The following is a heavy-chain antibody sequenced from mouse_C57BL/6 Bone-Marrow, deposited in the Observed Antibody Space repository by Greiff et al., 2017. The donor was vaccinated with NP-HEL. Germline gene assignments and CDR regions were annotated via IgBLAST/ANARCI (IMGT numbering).Heavy chain of an antibody. CDR2: IDPNSGGT. Sequence: VKLQEPGADLVKPGASVKLSCKASGYTFTSYWMHWVKQRPGRGLEWIGRIDPNSGGTKFNEKFKTKATLTVDKPSSTAYMQLSSLTSEDSAVYYCARYYYGSRGLYFDVWGTGTTVTVSS. J-gene: IGHJ1*03. V-gene: IGHV1-72*01. CDR1: GYTFTSYW. CDR3: ARYYYGSRGLYFDV. D-gene: IGHD1-1*01.